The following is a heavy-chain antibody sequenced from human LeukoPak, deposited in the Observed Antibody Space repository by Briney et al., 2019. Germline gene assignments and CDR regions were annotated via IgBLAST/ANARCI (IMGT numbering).Heavy chain of an antibody. V-gene: IGHV1-8*01. J-gene: IGHJ5*02. CDR1: GYTFTSYD. CDR3: ARAIFCSSTSCYMGWFDP. Sequence: ASVKVSCKASGYTFTSYDINGVRQATGQGLEWMGWMNPNSGNTGYAHKFRGRVTMTRNTPISTPYTELSSMRSEDTAVYYCARAIFCSSTSCYMGWFDPWGQGTLVTVSS. CDR2: MNPNSGNT. D-gene: IGHD2-2*02.